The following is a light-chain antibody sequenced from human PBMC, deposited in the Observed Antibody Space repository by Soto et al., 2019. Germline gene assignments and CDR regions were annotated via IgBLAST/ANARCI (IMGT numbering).Light chain of an antibody. CDR3: AVWDNSLNGVA. CDR2: RND. V-gene: IGLV1-47*01. J-gene: IGLJ2*01. CDR1: NSNMGRNY. Sequence: QAVVTQTPSASGTPGQSVTISCSGSNSNMGRNYVYWYQQVPGTAPKLLMYRNDVRPSGVHDRFTGSKSGTSASLAISGLRSEDEADYYCAVWDNSLNGVAFGGGTQLTVL.